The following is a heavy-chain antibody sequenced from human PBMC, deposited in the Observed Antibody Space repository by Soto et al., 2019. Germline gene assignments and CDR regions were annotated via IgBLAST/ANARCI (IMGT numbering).Heavy chain of an antibody. Sequence: PSETLSLTCTVSGGSISSYYWGWIRQPAGKGLEWIGRIYTSGSTNYNPSLKSRVTMSVDTSKSQFSLKLSSVTAADTAVYYCAREGGAARHNAFDIWGQGTMVTVSS. CDR2: IYTSGST. D-gene: IGHD6-6*01. V-gene: IGHV4-4*07. CDR3: AREGGAARHNAFDI. CDR1: GGSISSYY. J-gene: IGHJ3*02.